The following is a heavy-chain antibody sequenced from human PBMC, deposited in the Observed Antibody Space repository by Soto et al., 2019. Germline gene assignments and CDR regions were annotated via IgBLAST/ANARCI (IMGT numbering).Heavy chain of an antibody. J-gene: IGHJ5*02. D-gene: IGHD6-19*01. CDR3: ARGISGYSSGWYDSGNWFDP. V-gene: IGHV4-31*03. CDR1: GGSISSGGYY. Sequence: QVQLQESGPGLVKPSQTLSLTCTVSGGSISSGGYYWSWIRQHPGKGLEWIGYIYYSGSTYYNPSLKSRVTISVDTSKNQFSLKLSSVTAADTAVYYCARGISGYSSGWYDSGNWFDPWGQGTLVTVSS. CDR2: IYYSGST.